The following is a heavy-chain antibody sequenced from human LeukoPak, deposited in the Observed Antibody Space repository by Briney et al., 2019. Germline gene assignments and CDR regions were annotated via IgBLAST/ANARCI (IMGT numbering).Heavy chain of an antibody. CDR2: IIPNLGTT. D-gene: IGHD3-22*01. CDR3: ATTNDGGGYQWGDFFDF. Sequence: SVKVSCKASGGTSNSHAISWVRRAPGQGLEWMGRIIPNLGTTNRAQNFQDRVTLTADRFTNTAYMELTSLTSDDTAVYYCATTNDGGGYQWGDFFDFWGQGTLVTVSS. J-gene: IGHJ4*02. V-gene: IGHV1-69*04. CDR1: GGTSNSHA.